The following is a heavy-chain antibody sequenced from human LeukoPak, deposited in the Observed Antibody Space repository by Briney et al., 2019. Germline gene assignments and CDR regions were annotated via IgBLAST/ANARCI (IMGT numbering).Heavy chain of an antibody. Sequence: ASVKVSCKASGYTFTGYYMHWVRQAPGQGLEWMGRINPNSGGTNYAQKFQGRVTMTRDTSISTAYMELSRLRSDDTAVYYCARASSDMYDFDIWGQGTMVTVSS. CDR1: GYTFTGYY. D-gene: IGHD3-10*01. J-gene: IGHJ3*02. CDR2: INPNSGGT. V-gene: IGHV1-2*06. CDR3: ARASSDMYDFDI.